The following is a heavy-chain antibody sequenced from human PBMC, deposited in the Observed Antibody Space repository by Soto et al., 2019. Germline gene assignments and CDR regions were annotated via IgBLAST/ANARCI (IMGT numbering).Heavy chain of an antibody. J-gene: IGHJ6*02. CDR1: GFTFRNYD. V-gene: IGHV3-13*05. Sequence: EVQLVESGGGLVQPGGSLRLSCEASGFTFRNYDMHWVRQGTGKGLEWVSGISAAGDPDYADSVEGRFTISRENDQNSFFLQMNSLRVGDTAVYDCARPDRDFYGLDVWGQGTTVIVSS. CDR3: ARPDRDFYGLDV. CDR2: ISAAGDP.